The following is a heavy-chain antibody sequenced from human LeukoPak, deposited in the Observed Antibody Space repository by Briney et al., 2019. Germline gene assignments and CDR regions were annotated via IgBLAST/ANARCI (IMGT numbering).Heavy chain of an antibody. CDR3: AKGSYYYDSADYFDY. CDR1: GFTFSSYA. V-gene: IGHV3-23*01. Sequence: GGSLRLSXAASGFTFSSYAMSWVGQAPGKGLEWVSTLSGSGGNTYYADSVKGRVTISRDNSKNTLYLQMNSLRAEDTAVYHCAKGSYYYDSADYFDYWGQGTLVTVSS. D-gene: IGHD3-22*01. CDR2: LSGSGGNT. J-gene: IGHJ4*02.